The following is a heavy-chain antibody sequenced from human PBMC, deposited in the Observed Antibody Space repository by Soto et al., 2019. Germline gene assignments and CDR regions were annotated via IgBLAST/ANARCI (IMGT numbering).Heavy chain of an antibody. V-gene: IGHV3-21*02. CDR1: GFTFSSYN. D-gene: IGHD3-3*01. J-gene: IGHJ4*02. CDR3: ARDPYDFWSRPDY. CDR2: ISRDSTYM. Sequence: EVQLVESGGGLVKPGGSLRLSCAASGFTFSSYNMNWVRQAPGKGLEWVSSISRDSTYMYYADSVRGRFTISRDNAKKSVFLQMDSLSGDDTAVYYCARDPYDFWSRPDYWGQGILVTVSS.